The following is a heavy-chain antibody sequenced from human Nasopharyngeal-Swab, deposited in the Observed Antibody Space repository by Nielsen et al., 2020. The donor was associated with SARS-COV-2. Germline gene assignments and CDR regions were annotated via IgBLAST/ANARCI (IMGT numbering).Heavy chain of an antibody. V-gene: IGHV3-64*01. D-gene: IGHD3-16*01. CDR2: ITSNGGST. J-gene: IGHJ3*02. CDR3: ARDDVGGAFDI. Sequence: VRQAPGKGLEYISGITSNGGSTYSANSVKGRFTISRDNSKNTLYLQMGSLRSEDMAVYYCARDDVGGAFDIWGQGTVVTVSS.